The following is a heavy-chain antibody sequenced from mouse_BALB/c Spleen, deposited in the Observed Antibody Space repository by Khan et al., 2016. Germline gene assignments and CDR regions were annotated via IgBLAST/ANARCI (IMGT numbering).Heavy chain of an antibody. Sequence: VQLQESGPGLVVPSQSLSITCTVSGFSLTSYGVHWVRQPPGKGLEWLVVIWSDGSTTYNSALKSRLSISKDNSKSQVFLKMNSRQTDDTAMYXCAGRDDGGGATDYWGQGAAVTVSS. CDR3: AGRDDGGGATDY. D-gene: IGHD2-3*01. CDR2: IWSDGST. CDR1: GFSLTSYG. V-gene: IGHV2-6*02. J-gene: IGHJ4*01.